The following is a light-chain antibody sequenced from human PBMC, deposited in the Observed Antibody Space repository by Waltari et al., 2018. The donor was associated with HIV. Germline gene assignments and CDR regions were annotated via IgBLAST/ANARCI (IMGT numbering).Light chain of an antibody. CDR1: SPASRFYQY. CDR2: AIN. Sequence: QSALTQPASVSGFLGQSIHISCTGLSPASRFYQYVSWYQQYPGKIPSLIIFAINNRPSGVSDHFSGSRSGNSASLTFSGLQSGDEAHYYCASNRLDYTLIFGGGTKLTVL. J-gene: IGLJ2*01. V-gene: IGLV2-14*03. CDR3: ASNRLDYTLI.